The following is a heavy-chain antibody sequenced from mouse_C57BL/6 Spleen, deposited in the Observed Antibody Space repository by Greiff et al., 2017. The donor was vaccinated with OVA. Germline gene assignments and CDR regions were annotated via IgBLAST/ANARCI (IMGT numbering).Heavy chain of an antibody. CDR3: ARSPGWLPLDY. Sequence: QVQLQQPGAELVMPGASVKLSCKASGYTFTSYWMHWVKQRPGQGLEWIGEIDPSDSYTNYNQKFKGKSTLTVDKSSSTAYMQLSSLTSEDTAVYYCARSPGWLPLDYWGQGTTLTVSS. V-gene: IGHV1-69*01. CDR2: IDPSDSYT. J-gene: IGHJ2*01. CDR1: GYTFTSYW. D-gene: IGHD2-3*01.